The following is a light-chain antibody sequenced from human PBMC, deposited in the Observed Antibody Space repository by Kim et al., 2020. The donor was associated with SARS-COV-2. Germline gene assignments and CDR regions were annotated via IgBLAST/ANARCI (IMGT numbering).Light chain of an antibody. V-gene: IGKV3-20*01. CDR2: GAS. J-gene: IGKJ4*01. Sequence: PGERATLSCRASHSVSSNYFARYQQKPGQAPRLLIYGASSRATGIPDRFSGSGSGTDFTLTISRLEPEDFAVFYCQQYGSSPLTFGGGTKVDIK. CDR1: HSVSSNY. CDR3: QQYGSSPLT.